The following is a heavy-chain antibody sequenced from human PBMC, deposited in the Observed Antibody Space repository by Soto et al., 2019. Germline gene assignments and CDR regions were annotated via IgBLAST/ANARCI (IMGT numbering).Heavy chain of an antibody. CDR3: AHGSGWLSDY. V-gene: IGHV2-5*02. CDR1: GFSLTSPAVG. D-gene: IGHD6-19*01. CDR2: IYWDDDN. Sequence: QITLKESGPTLVKPTQTLTLTCTFSGFSLTSPAVGVNWIRQPPGKAPEWLALIYWDDDNHFSPSLRSRLTNTKDSSKNQVILTMTNSDPVDTATYYCAHGSGWLSDYCGQGTQVTVSS. J-gene: IGHJ4*02.